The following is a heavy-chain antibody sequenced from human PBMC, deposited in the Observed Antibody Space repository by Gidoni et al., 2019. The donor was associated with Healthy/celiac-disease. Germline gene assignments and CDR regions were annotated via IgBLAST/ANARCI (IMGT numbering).Heavy chain of an antibody. D-gene: IGHD6-13*01. CDR3: ARAKGRQQLVRGTKNNYYYYMDV. Sequence: GSTNYNPSLKSRVTISVDTSKNQFSLKLSSVTAADTAVYYCARAKGRQQLVRGTKNNYYYYMDVWGKGTTVTVSS. CDR2: GST. J-gene: IGHJ6*03. V-gene: IGHV4-59*01.